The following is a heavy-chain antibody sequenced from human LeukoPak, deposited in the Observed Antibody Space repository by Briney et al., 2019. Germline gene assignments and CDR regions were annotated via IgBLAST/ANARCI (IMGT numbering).Heavy chain of an antibody. CDR2: ISSYDGNT. CDR3: ARVVSGGVIWAY. D-gene: IGHD3-16*01. Sequence: ASVKVSCKASGYSFTSYGISWVRQAPGQGLEWMGWISSYDGNTNYAQKVQGRVTMTTDSSTSTAYMELRSLRSDDTAVYFCARVVSGGVIWAYWGQGTLVTVSS. J-gene: IGHJ4*02. CDR1: GYSFTSYG. V-gene: IGHV1-18*04.